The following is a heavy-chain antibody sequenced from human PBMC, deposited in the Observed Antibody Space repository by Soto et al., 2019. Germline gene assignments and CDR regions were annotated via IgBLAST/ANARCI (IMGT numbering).Heavy chain of an antibody. CDR3: AKIHTSGFCSGYFDY. V-gene: IGHV3-9*01. Sequence: EVQLVESGGGLVQPGRSLRLSCAASGFTFDDYGMHWVRQAPGKGLEWVSGVSWSSSDIGYADSVKGRFTISRDNAKKSLYLQMNSLRAEDTALYYCAKIHTSGFCSGYFDYWGRGTLVTVSS. CDR1: GFTFDDYG. CDR2: VSWSSSDI. D-gene: IGHD6-19*01. J-gene: IGHJ4*02.